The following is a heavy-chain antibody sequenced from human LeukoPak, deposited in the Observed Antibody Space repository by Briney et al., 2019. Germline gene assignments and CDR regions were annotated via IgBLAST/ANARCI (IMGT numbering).Heavy chain of an antibody. CDR2: TYYRSKWYN. J-gene: IGHJ5*02. CDR3: AREDLFPLSIAAAGNRWFDP. CDR1: GDSVSSNSAA. D-gene: IGHD6-13*01. Sequence: SQTLSLTCAISGDSVSSNSAAWNWIRQSPSRGLEWLGRTYYRSKWYNDYAVSVKSRITINPDTSKNQFSLQLNSVTPEDTAVYYCAREDLFPLSIAAAGNRWFDPWGQGTLVTVSS. V-gene: IGHV6-1*01.